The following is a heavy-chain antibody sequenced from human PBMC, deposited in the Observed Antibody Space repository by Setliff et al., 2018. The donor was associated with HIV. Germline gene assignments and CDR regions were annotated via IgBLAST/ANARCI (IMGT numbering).Heavy chain of an antibody. CDR2: IHHSGST. J-gene: IGHJ5*02. CDR1: GGSFSGYY. V-gene: IGHV4-34*01. Sequence: SETLSLTCAVYGGSFSGYYWSWVRQPPGKGLEWIGEIHHSGSTNNNPSLKSRVTISLAASKNQFSLKLRSVTAADTAVYYCARQIWNESPGYGFDPWGQGTLVTVSS. CDR3: ARQIWNESPGYGFDP. D-gene: IGHD3-22*01.